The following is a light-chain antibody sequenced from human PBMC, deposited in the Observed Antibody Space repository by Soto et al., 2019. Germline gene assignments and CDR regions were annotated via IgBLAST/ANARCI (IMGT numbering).Light chain of an antibody. CDR2: AAS. CDR3: QKYNSGA. CDR1: QGISNY. V-gene: IGKV1-27*01. Sequence: DVHMTQSPSSLSASVGDRVTITCRASQGISNYLAWYQQKPGKVPKLLIYAASTLQSGVPSRFSGSGSGTDFTLTISSLQPEDVATYYCQKYNSGAFGQGTKVEIK. J-gene: IGKJ1*01.